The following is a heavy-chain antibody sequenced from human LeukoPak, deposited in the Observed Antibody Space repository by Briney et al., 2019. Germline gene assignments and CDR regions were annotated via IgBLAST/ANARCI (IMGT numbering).Heavy chain of an antibody. CDR3: ASLWPYQLSAFDI. V-gene: IGHV4-61*01. CDR1: GGSVSSGSYY. CDR2: INHSGST. J-gene: IGHJ3*02. Sequence: PSETLSLTCTVSGGSVSSGSYYWSWIRQPPGKGLEWIGEINHSGSTNYNPSLKSRVTISVDTSKNQFSLKLSSATAADTAVYYCASLWPYQLSAFDIWGQGTMVTVSS. D-gene: IGHD2-2*01.